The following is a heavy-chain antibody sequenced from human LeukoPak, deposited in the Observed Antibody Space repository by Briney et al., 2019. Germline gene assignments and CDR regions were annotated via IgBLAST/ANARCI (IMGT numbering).Heavy chain of an antibody. CDR1: GFTFTNAW. CDR3: ARDVLAAGATGTFDI. D-gene: IGHD1-14*01. Sequence: GGSLRLSCVDSGFTFTNAWMSWVRQAPGKGLEWVANIKQDGSEKYYVDSVKGRFTISRDNAKTSLYLQMNSLRAEDTAVYYCARDVLAAGATGTFDIWGQGTMVTVSS. J-gene: IGHJ3*02. V-gene: IGHV3-7*03. CDR2: IKQDGSEK.